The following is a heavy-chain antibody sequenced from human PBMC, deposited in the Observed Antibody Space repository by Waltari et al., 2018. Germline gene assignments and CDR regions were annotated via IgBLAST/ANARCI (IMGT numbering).Heavy chain of an antibody. CDR1: GGSISRYS. D-gene: IGHD3-3*01. Sequence: QVQLQESGPGLVKPSETLSLTCTVPGGSISRYSWSWIRQPPGMGLEWIGYIYYSGSTNYNPSLKSRVTISVDTSKNQFSLKLSSVTAADTAVYYCARAGYDFWSGYLRYWGQGTLVTVSS. CDR3: ARAGYDFWSGYLRY. V-gene: IGHV4-59*01. J-gene: IGHJ4*02. CDR2: IYYSGST.